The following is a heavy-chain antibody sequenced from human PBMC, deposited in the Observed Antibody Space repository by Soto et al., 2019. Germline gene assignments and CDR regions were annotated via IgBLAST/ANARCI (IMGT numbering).Heavy chain of an antibody. D-gene: IGHD3-3*01. Sequence: QVQLVQSGAEVKKPGSSVKVSCKASGGTFSSYAISWVRQAPGQGLEWMGGIIPIFGTANYAQKFQGRVTSTADESTSTAYMELSSLRSEDTAVYYCARNLRFLEWLEGYYGMDVWGQGTTVTVSS. CDR3: ARNLRFLEWLEGYYGMDV. CDR1: GGTFSSYA. CDR2: IIPIFGTA. J-gene: IGHJ6*02. V-gene: IGHV1-69*01.